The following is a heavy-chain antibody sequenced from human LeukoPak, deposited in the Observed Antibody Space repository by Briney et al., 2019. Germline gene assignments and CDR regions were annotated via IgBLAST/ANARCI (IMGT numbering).Heavy chain of an antibody. CDR1: GFTLSSYA. CDR3: AKKVVVGATSPYSDFQD. CDR2: ISGSGVTT. V-gene: IGHV3-23*01. D-gene: IGHD1-26*01. J-gene: IGHJ1*01. Sequence: GGSLRLSCAVSGFTLSSYAMNWVRQAPGKGLEWVSAISGSGVTTHYAGSVKGRFSISRDNSKNTLYLQMNSLRAEDTALYYCAKKVVVGATSPYSDFQDWGQGTLVTVSS.